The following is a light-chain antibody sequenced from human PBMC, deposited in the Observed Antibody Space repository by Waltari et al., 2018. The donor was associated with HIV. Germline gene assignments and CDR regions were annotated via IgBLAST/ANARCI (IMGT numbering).Light chain of an antibody. CDR3: AAWDDYMEGHV. Sequence: QSVLTQPPSASGTPGQTVTISCSGSSANIGTNTVNWYQQLPGTAPKLLIYNTYQRPSGVPDRVSGSQSGTSASLAISGLQYEDEADYYCAAWDDYMEGHVFGGGTKLTIL. CDR1: SANIGTNT. J-gene: IGLJ2*01. V-gene: IGLV1-44*01. CDR2: NTY.